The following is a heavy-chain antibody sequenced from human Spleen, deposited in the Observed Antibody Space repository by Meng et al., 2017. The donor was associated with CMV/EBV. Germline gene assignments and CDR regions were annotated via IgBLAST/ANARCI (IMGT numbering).Heavy chain of an antibody. CDR1: XGAFSGXY. Sequence: QLXXXGAXXXKPXXTLSXPCAXXXGAFSGXYWSWIXQPPGKGLEWIGEINHSGSTNYNPSLKSRVTISVDTSKNQFSLKLSSVTAADTAVYYCVVVAATHFDYWGQGTLVTVSS. CDR3: VVVAATHFDY. J-gene: IGHJ4*02. CDR2: INHSGST. V-gene: IGHV4-34*01. D-gene: IGHD2-15*01.